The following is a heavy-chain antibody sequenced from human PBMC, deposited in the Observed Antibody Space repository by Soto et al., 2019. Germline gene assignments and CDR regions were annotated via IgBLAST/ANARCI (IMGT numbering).Heavy chain of an antibody. CDR3: AKSANFYGRSPNCYKYYVDY. D-gene: IGHD2-2*02. CDR1: GFTFNTYG. V-gene: IGHV3-30*18. Sequence: QDHLVESGGGVVQPGTSLRLSCAASGFTFNTYGMHWVRQAPGKGLEWVAVISYDGSDKLYADSVKGRFTISSDNSKNTLYLQMSSLRPEDTAIYYCAKSANFYGRSPNCYKYYVDYWGQGTVVTVSS. CDR2: ISYDGSDK. J-gene: IGHJ4*02.